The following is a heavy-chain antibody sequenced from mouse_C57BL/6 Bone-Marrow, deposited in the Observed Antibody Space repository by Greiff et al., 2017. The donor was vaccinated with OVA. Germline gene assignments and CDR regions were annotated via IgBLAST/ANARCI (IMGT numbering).Heavy chain of an antibody. CDR3: ARLLNWAWFAY. J-gene: IGHJ3*01. V-gene: IGHV5-9*01. CDR2: ISGGGGNT. Sequence: DVMLVESGGGLVKPGGSLKLSCAASGFTFSSYTMSWVRQTPEKRLEWVATISGGGGNTYYPDSVKGRFTISRDNAKNTLYLQMSSLRSEDTALYYCARLLNWAWFAYWGQGTLVTVSA. D-gene: IGHD4-1*01. CDR1: GFTFSSYT.